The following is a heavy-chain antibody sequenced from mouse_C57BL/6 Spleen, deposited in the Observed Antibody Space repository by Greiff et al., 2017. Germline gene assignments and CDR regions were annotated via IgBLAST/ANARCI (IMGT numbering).Heavy chain of an antibody. CDR2: ISNGGGST. V-gene: IGHV5-12*01. Sequence: EVKVVESGGGLVQPGGSLKLSCAASGFTFSDYYMYWVRQTPEKRLEWVAYISNGGGSTYYPDTVKGRFTISRDNAKNTLYLQMSRLESEDTAMYYCASLDGNYEWYFDVWGTGTTVTVSS. D-gene: IGHD2-1*01. J-gene: IGHJ1*03. CDR3: ASLDGNYEWYFDV. CDR1: GFTFSDYY.